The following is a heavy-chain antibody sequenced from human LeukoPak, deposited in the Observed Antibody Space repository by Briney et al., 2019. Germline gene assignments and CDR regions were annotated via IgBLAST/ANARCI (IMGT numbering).Heavy chain of an antibody. CDR1: GGSISSGRYY. CDR2: IYKSGSN. V-gene: IGHV4-61*02. CDR3: AREVPNWGCSAQCAADFDY. Sequence: SETLSLTCTVSGGSISSGRYYWRWLRQPAGKGREWIGRIYKSGSNNYNTSRKSRVTISVKKFKNQFSLRNREVTAADSAVYYCAREVPNWGCSAQCAADFDYWGQGTLVTVSS. J-gene: IGHJ4*02. D-gene: IGHD7-27*01.